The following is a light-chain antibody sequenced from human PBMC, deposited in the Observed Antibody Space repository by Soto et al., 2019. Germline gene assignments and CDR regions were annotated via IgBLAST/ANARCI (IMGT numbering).Light chain of an antibody. CDR1: QSVRSNF. Sequence: IVLTQSPGTLSLSPGERVTLSCRASQSVRSNFLAWYQQRPGQAPRLLIYGASSRATGIPDRFSGSGSGTDFTLIISRLEPEDCAVYYCQQYGSALQTFGQGTKV. CDR2: GAS. CDR3: QQYGSALQT. V-gene: IGKV3-20*01. J-gene: IGKJ1*01.